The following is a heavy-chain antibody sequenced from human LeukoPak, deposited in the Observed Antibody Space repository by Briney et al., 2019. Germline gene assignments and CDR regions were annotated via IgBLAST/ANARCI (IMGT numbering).Heavy chain of an antibody. J-gene: IGHJ5*02. CDR1: GYTFTSYG. Sequence: ASVTVSCKASGYTFTSYGISWVRQAPGQGLEWMGWISAYNGNTNYAQKLQGRVTMTTDTSTSTAYMELRSLRSDDTAVYYCARAFRGFLSTNWFDPWGQGTLVTVSP. CDR3: ARAFRGFLSTNWFDP. D-gene: IGHD3-3*01. CDR2: ISAYNGNT. V-gene: IGHV1-18*01.